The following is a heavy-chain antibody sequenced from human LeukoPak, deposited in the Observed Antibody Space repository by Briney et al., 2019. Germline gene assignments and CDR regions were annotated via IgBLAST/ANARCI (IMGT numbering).Heavy chain of an antibody. CDR1: GFTFSSYS. CDR3: ARCTASCYANAFDV. D-gene: IGHD2-2*01. J-gene: IGHJ3*01. CDR2: INGGGDAT. Sequence: GGSLRLSGAASGFTFSSYSMKWVRQAPGKGLEWVSAINGGGDATEYADSVKGRFTISRDNSKKTLYLQMNSLRPEDTAVYYCARCTASCYANAFDVWGQGTLLTVSS. V-gene: IGHV3-23*01.